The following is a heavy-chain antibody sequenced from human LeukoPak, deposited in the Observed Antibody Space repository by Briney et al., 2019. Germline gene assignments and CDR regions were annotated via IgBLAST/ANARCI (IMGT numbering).Heavy chain of an antibody. CDR2: IYSGGST. V-gene: IGHV3-53*01. Sequence: GGSLRLSCAASGFTVSSNYMSWVRQAPGKGLEWVSVIYSGGSTYYADSVKGRFTISRDNSKNTLYLQMNSLRAEDTAVYYRSRDYGGTFDYWGQGTLVTVSS. D-gene: IGHD4-23*01. CDR1: GFTVSSNY. CDR3: SRDYGGTFDY. J-gene: IGHJ4*02.